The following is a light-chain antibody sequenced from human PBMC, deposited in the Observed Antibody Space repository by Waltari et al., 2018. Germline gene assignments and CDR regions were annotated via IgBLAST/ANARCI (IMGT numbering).Light chain of an antibody. CDR1: IRDVGRYNY. CDR2: VVS. CDR3: CSFTSRSTWV. J-gene: IGLJ3*02. Sequence: QSALTQPASVSGSPGQSITISCTGTIRDVGRYNYVSWYQQHPGKVPKLLIFVVSNRPSGVSNRFSGSKSGNTASLTISGLQAEDESDYYCCSFTSRSTWVFGGGTKLTVL. V-gene: IGLV2-14*01.